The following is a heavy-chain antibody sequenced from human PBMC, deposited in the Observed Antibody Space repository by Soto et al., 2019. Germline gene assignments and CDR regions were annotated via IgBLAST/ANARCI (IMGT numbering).Heavy chain of an antibody. J-gene: IGHJ5*02. D-gene: IGHD6-13*01. CDR1: DGSSSSSNW. Sequence: SEPLSVTCAVSDGSSSSSNWWSWISQPPGKGLEWIGEIYHSGSTNYNPSLKSRVTISVDKSKNQFSLKLSSVTAADTAVYYCARYWIAAADPSWFHPWGQGTLVTVSS. CDR3: ARYWIAAADPSWFHP. CDR2: IYHSGST. V-gene: IGHV4-4*02.